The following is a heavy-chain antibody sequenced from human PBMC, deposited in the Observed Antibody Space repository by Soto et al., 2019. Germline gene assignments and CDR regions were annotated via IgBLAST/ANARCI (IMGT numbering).Heavy chain of an antibody. Sequence: GGSLRLSCAASGFDFSSYSMNWVRQAPGKGLEWVSSINEDSSYIYYAHSLRGRFTISRDNAKESLYLQWSSLKASDTAMYYCARHIGPLSEYSGYDYPDVWGKGTTVTVSS. V-gene: IGHV3-21*04. J-gene: IGHJ6*04. CDR2: INEDSSYI. CDR1: GFDFSSYS. D-gene: IGHD5-12*01. CDR3: ARHIGPLSEYSGYDYPDV.